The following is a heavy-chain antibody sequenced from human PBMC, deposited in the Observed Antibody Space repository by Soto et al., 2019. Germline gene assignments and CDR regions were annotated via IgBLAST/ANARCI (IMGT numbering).Heavy chain of an antibody. CDR2: INSDGSST. CDR3: ARVPHNYYYYGMDV. CDR1: GFTFSDYY. V-gene: IGHV3-74*01. J-gene: IGHJ6*02. Sequence: PGGSLRLSCAASGFTFSDYYMSWIRQAPGKGLEWVSRINSDGSSTSYADSVKGRFTITRDNAKNTLYLQMNSLRAEDTAVYYCARVPHNYYYYGMDVWGQGTTVTVS.